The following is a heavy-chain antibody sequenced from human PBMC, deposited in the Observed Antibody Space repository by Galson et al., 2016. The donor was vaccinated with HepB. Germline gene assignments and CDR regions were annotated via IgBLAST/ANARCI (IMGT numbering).Heavy chain of an antibody. Sequence: SLRLSCAASGFSFRNYAMSWVRQAPGKGLEWVSSISSSSLYIYYADSLRGRFTVSRDNSKNSLFLQMNSLGAEDTAIYYCARWSRGTGSSLDFWGQGTLVTVSS. CDR1: GFSFRNYA. CDR3: ARWSRGTGSSLDF. D-gene: IGHD3-10*01. J-gene: IGHJ4*02. CDR2: ISSSSLYI. V-gene: IGHV3-21*06.